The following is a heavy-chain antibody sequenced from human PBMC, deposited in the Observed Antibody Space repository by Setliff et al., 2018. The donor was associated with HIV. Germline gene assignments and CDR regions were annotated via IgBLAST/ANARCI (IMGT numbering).Heavy chain of an antibody. CDR1: GFTFSTYG. CDR2: ISGSGSST. CDR3: ASGEGWLNY. J-gene: IGHJ4*02. V-gene: IGHV3-23*01. D-gene: IGHD2-15*01. Sequence: GSLRLSCAASGFTFSTYGMSWVRQAPGKGLEWVSGISGSGSSTYYADSVKGRFAISRDNAKDSLYLEMNSLRAGDTAVYYCASGEGWLNYWGQGTLVTVSS.